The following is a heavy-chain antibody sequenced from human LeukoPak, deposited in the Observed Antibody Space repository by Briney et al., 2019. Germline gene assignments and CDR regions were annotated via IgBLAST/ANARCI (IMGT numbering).Heavy chain of an antibody. CDR2: INPNSGGT. V-gene: IGHV1-2*02. D-gene: IGHD5-12*01. CDR3: ARVIRLRQRYYFDY. Sequence: ASVKVSCKPSVYTFTGYYMHWVRQAPGQGLEWMGWINPNSGGTNYAQKFQGRVTMTRDTSISTAYMELSSLRSEDTAVYYCARVIRLRQRYYFDYWGQGTLVTVSS. CDR1: VYTFTGYY. J-gene: IGHJ4*02.